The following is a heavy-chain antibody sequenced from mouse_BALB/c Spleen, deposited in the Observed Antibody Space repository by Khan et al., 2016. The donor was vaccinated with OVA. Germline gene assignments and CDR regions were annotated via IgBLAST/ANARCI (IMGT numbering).Heavy chain of an antibody. Sequence: QIQLVQSGPGLVQPSQSLSITCTVSGFSLNNYSVHWLRQSPGKGLEWLGVIWSAGSTDYNAAFISRLTISKDNSRSQVFFKMNSLQPNDTAIYYCARRGYDYGRGALFAFWGQGTLVTVSA. CDR1: GFSLNNYS. V-gene: IGHV2-2*02. J-gene: IGHJ3*01. CDR2: IWSAGST. CDR3: ARRGYDYGRGALFAF. D-gene: IGHD2-4*01.